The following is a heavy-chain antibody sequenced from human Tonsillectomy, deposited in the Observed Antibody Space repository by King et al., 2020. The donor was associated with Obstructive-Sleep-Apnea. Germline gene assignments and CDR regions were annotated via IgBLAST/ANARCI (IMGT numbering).Heavy chain of an antibody. Sequence: QLQESGPGLVKPSETLSLTCTVSGGSISSSSYYWGWIRQPPGKGLEWIESIDYTGSTYYNPSLKSRVTLSVDTSKNQFSLKLSSVTAADTAVYYCASVRYSYGYLSAFDIWGQGTMVTVSS. D-gene: IGHD5-18*01. J-gene: IGHJ3*02. CDR2: IDYTGST. CDR3: ASVRYSYGYLSAFDI. CDR1: GGSISSSSYY. V-gene: IGHV4-39*07.